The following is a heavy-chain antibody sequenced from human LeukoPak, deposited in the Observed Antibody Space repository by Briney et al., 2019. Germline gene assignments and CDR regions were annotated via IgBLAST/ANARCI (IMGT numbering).Heavy chain of an antibody. Sequence: ASVKVSCKTSGYTFNNYAIHWVRQAPGQRLEWMGWINAGNGDTKNSQKFQGRVTLSRDTSASAAYMELSSLRSEDTAVYYCARGVPRTTYYFDYWGQGTLVTVSS. D-gene: IGHD1-1*01. V-gene: IGHV1-3*01. J-gene: IGHJ4*02. CDR1: GYTFNNYA. CDR2: INAGNGDT. CDR3: ARGVPRTTYYFDY.